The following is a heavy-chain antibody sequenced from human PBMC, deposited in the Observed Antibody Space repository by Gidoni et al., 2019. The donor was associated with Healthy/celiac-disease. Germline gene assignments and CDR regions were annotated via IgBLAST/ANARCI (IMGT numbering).Heavy chain of an antibody. J-gene: IGHJ4*02. CDR1: GITFSSYG. Sequence: QVQLVESGGGVVQPGGSRRLSCAASGITFSSYGMHWVRQAPGKGLEWVAFIRYDGSNKYYADSVKGRFTISRDNSKNTLYLQMNSLRAEDTAVYYCANDREAYDRSGYLGYWGQGTLVTVSS. CDR3: ANDREAYDRSGYLGY. V-gene: IGHV3-30*02. CDR2: IRYDGSNK. D-gene: IGHD3-22*01.